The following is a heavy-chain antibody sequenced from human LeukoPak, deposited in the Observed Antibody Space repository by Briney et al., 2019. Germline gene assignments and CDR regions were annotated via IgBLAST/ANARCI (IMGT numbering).Heavy chain of an antibody. D-gene: IGHD3-3*01. V-gene: IGHV3-23*01. CDR1: GFTFSSYA. CDR2: ISGSGGST. CDR3: AKDDSPGKEWLEVIDY. Sequence: GGSLRLSCAASGFTFSSYAMYWVRQAPGKGLEWVSGISGSGGSTYYADSVKGRFTISRDNSKNTLYLQMNSLRAEDTAVYYCAKDDSPGKEWLEVIDYWDQGTLVTVSS. J-gene: IGHJ4*02.